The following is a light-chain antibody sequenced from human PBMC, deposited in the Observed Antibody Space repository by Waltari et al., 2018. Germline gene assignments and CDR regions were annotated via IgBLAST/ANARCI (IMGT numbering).Light chain of an antibody. CDR1: SSNIGADYA. CDR2: GEH. CDR3: QSYDKTLNAWV. V-gene: IGLV1-40*01. Sequence: QSVLTQPPSVSGAPGQMVTISCTGSSSNIGADYAVHWYQQLSGTAPKILIFGEHSRPTGVSARFSGAKSGVSASLAITVLRPEDEGDYFCQSYDKTLNAWVFGGGTKVTVL. J-gene: IGLJ3*02.